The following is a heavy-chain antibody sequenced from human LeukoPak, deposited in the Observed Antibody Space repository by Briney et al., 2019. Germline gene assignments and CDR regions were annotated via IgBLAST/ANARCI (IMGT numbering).Heavy chain of an antibody. Sequence: KPSETLSLTCTVSGGSISSYYWSWIRQPPGKGLEWIGYIYYSGSTNYNPSLKSRVTISVDTSKNQFSLELSSVTAADTAVYYCARGGDGSIAAAGSDYWGQGTLVTVSS. CDR1: GGSISSYY. V-gene: IGHV4-59*08. D-gene: IGHD6-13*01. CDR3: ARGGDGSIAAAGSDY. J-gene: IGHJ4*02. CDR2: IYYSGST.